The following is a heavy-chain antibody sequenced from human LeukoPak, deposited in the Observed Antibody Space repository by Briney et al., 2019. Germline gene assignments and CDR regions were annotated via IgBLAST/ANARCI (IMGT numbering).Heavy chain of an antibody. V-gene: IGHV1-18*01. J-gene: IGHJ6*02. CDR2: ISAYNGNT. D-gene: IGHD5-12*01. Sequence: ASVKVSCKASGYTFTRYGISWARQAPGLRLEWMGWISAYNGNTNYAQKLQGRVTMTTDTSTSTAYMELRSLRSDDTAVYYCASGVTYSGYDDSLDYYYGMDVWGQGTTVTVSS. CDR3: ASGVTYSGYDDSLDYYYGMDV. CDR1: GYTFTRYG.